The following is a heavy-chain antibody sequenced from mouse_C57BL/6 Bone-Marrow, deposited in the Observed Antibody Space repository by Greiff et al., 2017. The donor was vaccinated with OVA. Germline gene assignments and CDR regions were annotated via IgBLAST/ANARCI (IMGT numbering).Heavy chain of an antibody. CDR3: ARSRPYFDY. J-gene: IGHJ2*01. CDR2: IYPGDGDT. D-gene: IGHD3-2*02. V-gene: IGHV1-82*01. CDR1: GYAFSSSW. Sequence: QVQLKESGPELVKPGASVKISCKASGYAFSSSWMNWVKQRPGKGLEWIGRIYPGDGDTNYNGKFKGKATLTADKSSSTAYMQLSSLTYDDSAVYYCARSRPYFDYWGQGTTLTVSS.